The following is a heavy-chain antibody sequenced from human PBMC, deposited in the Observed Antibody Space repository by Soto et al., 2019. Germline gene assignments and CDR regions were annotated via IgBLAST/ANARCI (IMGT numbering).Heavy chain of an antibody. V-gene: IGHV4-4*07. CDR2: VXIXGXT. CDR1: GGSISTYY. CDR3: ARGGRDGFDI. J-gene: IGHJ3*02. Sequence: SETLSLTCTVSGGSISTYYWNWIRQSAGKGLXWXXXVXIXGXTXXXXSLKSRVAMSVDTSNNQFSLKVTSVTPADTAVYYCARGGRDGFDIWGQGTMVTVSS.